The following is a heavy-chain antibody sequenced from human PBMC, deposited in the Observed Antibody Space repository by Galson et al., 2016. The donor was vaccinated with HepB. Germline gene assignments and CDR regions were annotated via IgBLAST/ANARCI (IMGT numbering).Heavy chain of an antibody. D-gene: IGHD1-26*01. Sequence: SVKVSCKASGFTFGTKAIHWVRQARGQHLEWIGWIAFGSGNTNFAQDLQDRVAFARDISTNTAHLDLGGLTSDDTAVYYCARDRLGGLDYWGQGTQVTVS. J-gene: IGHJ4*02. CDR2: IAFGSGNT. CDR3: ARDRLGGLDY. V-gene: IGHV1-58*02. CDR1: GFTFGTKA.